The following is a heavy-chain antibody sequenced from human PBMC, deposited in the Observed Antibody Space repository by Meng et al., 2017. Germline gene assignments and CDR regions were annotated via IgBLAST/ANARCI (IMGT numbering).Heavy chain of an antibody. CDR1: GFTFDDYG. Sequence: AESLRLSCAVSGFTFDDYGMSWVRQAPGKGLEWVSGINWNGGSTGYADSVKGRFTIARDNSKNSLYLQMNSLRAEDTALYYWARFYFGYSYGPHHFDYWGQGTLVTVSS. CDR2: INWNGGST. J-gene: IGHJ4*02. V-gene: IGHV3-20*04. D-gene: IGHD5-18*01. CDR3: ARFYFGYSYGPHHFDY.